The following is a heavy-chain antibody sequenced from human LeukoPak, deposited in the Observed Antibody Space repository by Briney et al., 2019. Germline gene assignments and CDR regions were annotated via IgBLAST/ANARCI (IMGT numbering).Heavy chain of an antibody. D-gene: IGHD3-9*01. CDR3: ARVAVYYDILTGYDY. CDR2: INPSGGST. CDR1: GYTFTSYY. Sequence: ASVKVSCKASGYTFTSYYMHWVRQAPGQGLEWMGIINPSGGSTSYAQKFQGGVTMTRDTSTSTVYMELSSLRSEDTAVYYCARVAVYYDILTGYDYWGQGTLVTVSS. J-gene: IGHJ4*02. V-gene: IGHV1-46*01.